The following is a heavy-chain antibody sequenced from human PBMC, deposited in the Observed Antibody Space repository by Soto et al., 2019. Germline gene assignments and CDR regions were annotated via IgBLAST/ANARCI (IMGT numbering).Heavy chain of an antibody. Sequence: ASVKVSCKVSGYTLTELSMHWVRQAPGKGLEWMGGFDPEDGETIYAQKFQGRVTMTEDTSTDTAYMELSSLRSEDTAVYYCATATLWTHYFDYWGQGTLVTVSS. CDR2: FDPEDGET. J-gene: IGHJ4*02. V-gene: IGHV1-24*01. CDR1: GYTLTELS. CDR3: ATATLWTHYFDY. D-gene: IGHD2-21*01.